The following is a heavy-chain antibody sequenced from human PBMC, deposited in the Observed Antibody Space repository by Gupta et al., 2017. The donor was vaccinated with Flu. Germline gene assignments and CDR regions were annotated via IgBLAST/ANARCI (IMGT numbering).Heavy chain of an antibody. D-gene: IGHD3-9*01. V-gene: IGHV3-48*02. Sequence: EVQLVESGGDLVQPGGSLRLSCAVSGVTVGDCHMNWVRQVPGRGLEWLSYIGSGGNTDYADSVRGRFTISRDNAKNSLYLQMNNLRDEDTAVYYCVRDFDWAFQHWGQGILVTVSS. CDR2: IGSGGNT. CDR3: VRDFDWAFQH. J-gene: IGHJ1*01. CDR1: GVTVGDCH.